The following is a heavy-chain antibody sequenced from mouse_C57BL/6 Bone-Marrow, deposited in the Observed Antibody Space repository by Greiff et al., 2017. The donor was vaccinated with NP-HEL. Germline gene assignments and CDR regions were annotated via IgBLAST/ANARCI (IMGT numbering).Heavy chain of an antibody. J-gene: IGHJ2*01. V-gene: IGHV1-18*01. CDR1: GYTFTDYN. CDR2: INPNNGGT. CDR3: ARGVYYSKVYFDY. D-gene: IGHD2-5*01. Sequence: EVQLQQSGPELVKPGASVKIPCKASGYTFTDYNMDWVKQSHGKSLEWIGDINPNNGGTIYNQKFKGKATLTVDKSSSTAYMELRSLTSEDTAVYYCARGVYYSKVYFDYWGQGTTLTVSS.